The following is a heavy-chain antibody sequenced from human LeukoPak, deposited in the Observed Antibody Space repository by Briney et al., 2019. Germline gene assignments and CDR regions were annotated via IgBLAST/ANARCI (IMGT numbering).Heavy chain of an antibody. CDR1: GFTFNTYA. J-gene: IGHJ4*02. D-gene: IGHD3-3*01. CDR2: IQYDASAE. Sequence: GGSLSLSCAASGFTFNTYAMHWVRQAPGKGLEWVGFIQYDASAEYYASSVKGRFTTSRDNLSNTLYLHMDSLRGDDTAVYYCARYDFRSGFYPLDYWGQGTLVTVSS. V-gene: IGHV3-30*02. CDR3: ARYDFRSGFYPLDY.